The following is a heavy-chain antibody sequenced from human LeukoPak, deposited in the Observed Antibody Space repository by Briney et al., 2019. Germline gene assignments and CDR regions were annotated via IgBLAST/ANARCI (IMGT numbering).Heavy chain of an antibody. CDR3: ARITYYFDSSGYLAF. Sequence: ASVKVSCKASGYTFTGYYMHWVRQAPGQGLGWMGWINPNSGGTNYAQKFQDRVTMTRDTSISTAYMELSRLRSDDTAVYYCARITYYFDSSGYLAFWGQGTLVTVSS. CDR2: INPNSGGT. J-gene: IGHJ4*02. CDR1: GYTFTGYY. V-gene: IGHV1-2*02. D-gene: IGHD3-22*01.